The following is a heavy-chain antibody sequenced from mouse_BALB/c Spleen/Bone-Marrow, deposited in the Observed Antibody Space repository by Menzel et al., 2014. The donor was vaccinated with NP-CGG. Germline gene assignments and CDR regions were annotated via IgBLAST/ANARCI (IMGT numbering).Heavy chain of an antibody. CDR2: ISSGSSTI. CDR3: ASLLPGYYTMGY. J-gene: IGHJ4*01. Sequence: EVKLAESGGGLVQPGGSRKLSCAASGFTFSSFGMHWVRQAPEKGLEWVAYISSGSSTIYYADTVKGRFTISRDNPKDTLFLQMTSLMSEDTAMYYCASLLPGYYTMGYWGQGTSVTVSS. CDR1: GFTFSSFG. V-gene: IGHV5-17*02.